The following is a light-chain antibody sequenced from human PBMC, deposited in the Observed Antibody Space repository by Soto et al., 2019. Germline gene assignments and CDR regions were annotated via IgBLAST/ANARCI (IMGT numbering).Light chain of an antibody. CDR2: GNS. Sequence: QSVLTHPPSVYGVPVQRVPISCTGSSSNIGAGYDVHWYQQLPGTAPKLLIHGNSNRPSGVPDRFSGSKSGTSASLAITGLQAEDEADYYCQSYDSSPSYVFGTGTKVTGL. V-gene: IGLV1-40*01. CDR3: QSYDSSPSYV. CDR1: SSNIGAGYD. J-gene: IGLJ1*01.